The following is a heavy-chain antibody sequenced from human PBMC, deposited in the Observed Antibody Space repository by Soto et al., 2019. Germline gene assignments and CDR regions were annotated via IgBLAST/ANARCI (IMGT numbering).Heavy chain of an antibody. J-gene: IGHJ4*02. Sequence: GASVKVSCKASGYTFTSYAMNWVRQAPGQALEWLGWIATGNGNVTVSQKFQGRLTITRAPSATTVYMDLTSLSSEDTAVYYCAKGSPMWTPDYWGQGTLVTVSS. CDR2: IATGNGNV. CDR1: GYTFTSYA. CDR3: AKGSPMWTPDY. V-gene: IGHV1-3*04. D-gene: IGHD2-21*01.